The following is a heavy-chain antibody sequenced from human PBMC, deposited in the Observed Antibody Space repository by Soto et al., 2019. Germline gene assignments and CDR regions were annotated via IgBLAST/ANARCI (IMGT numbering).Heavy chain of an antibody. J-gene: IGHJ4*02. CDR2: VYASGST. CDR1: DVSFSSSYC. Sequence: KSSGTLSLTCTVSDVSFSSSYCWNWVRQPPGRGLEWLGYVYASGSTNYNPSLKSRVTMSVDTSKNQFSLRLMSVTAADTAVYYCARRALDYGDYFFDYWGQGALVTVSS. D-gene: IGHD4-17*01. CDR3: ARRALDYGDYFFDY. V-gene: IGHV4-61*01.